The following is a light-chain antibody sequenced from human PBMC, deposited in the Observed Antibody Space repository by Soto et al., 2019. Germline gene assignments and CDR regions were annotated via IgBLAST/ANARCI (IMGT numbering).Light chain of an antibody. CDR3: QQYNNWPPWT. CDR2: GAS. J-gene: IGKJ1*01. V-gene: IGKV3-15*01. Sequence: EIVMTQSPATLSVSPGERATLSCRASQSVSRTLPWFQQKPGQPPRLLIYGASTRATGIPARFSGSGSGTEFTLTISSLQSEDFAVYYCQQYNNWPPWTFGQGTKVEIK. CDR1: QSVSRT.